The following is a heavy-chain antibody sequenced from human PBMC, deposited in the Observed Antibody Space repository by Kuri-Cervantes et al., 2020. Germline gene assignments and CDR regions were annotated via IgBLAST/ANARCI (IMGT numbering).Heavy chain of an antibody. Sequence: GESLKISCAASGFSFSNFWLHWVRQAPGKGLVWVSRINTDGSVTNYAGSVKGRFTISRDNAKNTLYLEMNSLRVEDTAVYYCVRGTTDWPGVDFWGQGTLVTVSS. J-gene: IGHJ4*02. CDR2: INTDGSVT. CDR3: VRGTTDWPGVDF. V-gene: IGHV3-74*01. D-gene: IGHD2/OR15-2a*01. CDR1: GFSFSNFW.